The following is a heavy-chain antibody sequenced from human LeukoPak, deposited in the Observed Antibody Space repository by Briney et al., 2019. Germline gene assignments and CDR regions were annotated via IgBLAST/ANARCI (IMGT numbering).Heavy chain of an antibody. Sequence: GGSLRLSCAASGFTFNSLGMHWVRQAPGKGLEWVAVIWYDGNNKYYADSVKGRFTISRDNSKNTLYLQMNSLRAEDTAVYYCARGEYYNDSSAYTSIDYWGQGTLVTVSS. D-gene: IGHD3-22*01. CDR1: GFTFNSLG. CDR3: ARGEYYNDSSAYTSIDY. J-gene: IGHJ4*02. V-gene: IGHV3-33*01. CDR2: IWYDGNNK.